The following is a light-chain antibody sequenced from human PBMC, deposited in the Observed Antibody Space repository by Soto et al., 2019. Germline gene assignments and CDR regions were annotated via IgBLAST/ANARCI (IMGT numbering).Light chain of an antibody. CDR1: SSDVGGNKY. CDR2: DVS. V-gene: IGLV2-14*01. CDR3: SAFTGTTYV. J-gene: IGLJ1*01. Sequence: QSALTQPASVSGSPGQSITISCTGSSSDVGGNKYVSWYQQYPGKAPKLMICDVSNRPSGVSNRFSGSKSGNTASLTISGLQAEDEADYYGSAFTGTTYVFGTGTKVTVL.